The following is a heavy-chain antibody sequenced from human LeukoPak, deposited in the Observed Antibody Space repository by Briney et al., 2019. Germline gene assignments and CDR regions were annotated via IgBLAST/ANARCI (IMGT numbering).Heavy chain of an antibody. CDR2: IYHSGST. D-gene: IGHD2-2*01. Sequence: SETLSLTCTVSGYSISSGYYWGWIRQPPGKGLEWIGSIYHSGSTYYNPSLKSRVTISVDTSKNQFSLKLSSVTAADTAVYYCAKDQGYCSSTSCQDDAFDIWGQGTMVTVSS. V-gene: IGHV4-38-2*02. CDR1: GYSISSGYY. CDR3: AKDQGYCSSTSCQDDAFDI. J-gene: IGHJ3*02.